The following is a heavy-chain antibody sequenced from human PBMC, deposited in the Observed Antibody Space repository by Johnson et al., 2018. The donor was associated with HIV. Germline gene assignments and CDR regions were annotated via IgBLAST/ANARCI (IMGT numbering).Heavy chain of an antibody. CDR1: GFTFSDYY. J-gene: IGHJ3*02. D-gene: IGHD6-13*01. Sequence: QVQLVESGGGLVKPGGSLRLSCAASGFTFSDYYMSWIRQPPGKGLEWVSYISSSASTIYSADSVKGRFTISRDNAKKSVYLQMNSLRAEDTAVYYCARIAAAAIDAFDIWGQGTMVTVSS. CDR2: ISSSASTI. V-gene: IGHV3-11*04. CDR3: ARIAAAAIDAFDI.